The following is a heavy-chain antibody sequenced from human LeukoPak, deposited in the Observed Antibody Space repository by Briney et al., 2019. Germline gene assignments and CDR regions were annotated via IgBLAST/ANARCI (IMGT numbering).Heavy chain of an antibody. CDR3: ARREDDGSGNYF. J-gene: IGHJ4*02. CDR2: IIPILGIA. V-gene: IGHV1-69*04. Sequence: GASVTVTCKASGGTFSSNAFSWVRQAPGQGLEWMGRIIPILGIANYAQKFQGRVTITADKSTSTAYMELSSLRSEDTAVYYCARREDDGSGNYFWGQGTLVTVSS. D-gene: IGHD3-10*01. CDR1: GGTFSSNA.